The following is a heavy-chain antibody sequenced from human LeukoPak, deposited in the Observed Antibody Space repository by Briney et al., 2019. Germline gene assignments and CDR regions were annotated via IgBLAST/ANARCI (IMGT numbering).Heavy chain of an antibody. CDR2: INAGNGNT. V-gene: IGHV1-3*01. Sequence: GASVKVSCKASGYTFTSFAIHWVRQAPGHRLEWIGWINAGNGNTKYSQKFQGRVTITRDTSASTAYMELSSLRSEDTVVYFKQKTAYDILTGEIHNWFDPWGQGTLVTVSS. CDR3: QKTAYDILTGEIHNWFDP. CDR1: GYTFTSFA. D-gene: IGHD3-9*01. J-gene: IGHJ5*02.